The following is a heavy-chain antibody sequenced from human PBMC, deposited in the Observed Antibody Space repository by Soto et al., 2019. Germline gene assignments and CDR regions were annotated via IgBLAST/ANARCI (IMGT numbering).Heavy chain of an antibody. J-gene: IGHJ4*02. CDR2: INHSGST. Sequence: QVQLQQWGAGLLKPSETLSLTCAVYGGSFSGYYWSWIRQPPGKGLEWIGEINHSGSTNYNPSLKSRVTISVDTSKNQFSLKLSSVTAADTAVYYCARDRLTVGPVDYWGQGTLVTVSS. D-gene: IGHD1-26*01. CDR1: GGSFSGYY. V-gene: IGHV4-34*01. CDR3: ARDRLTVGPVDY.